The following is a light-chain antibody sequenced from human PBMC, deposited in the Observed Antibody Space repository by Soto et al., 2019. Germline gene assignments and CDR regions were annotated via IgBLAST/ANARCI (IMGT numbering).Light chain of an antibody. J-gene: IGKJ2*02. Sequence: EIVLTQSPGTLSFSPGERATLSCRASQSVGSSYLAWYQQKPGQAPRLLISGASSMATGNPDRFSGSGSGTDFTLTISRLEPEDYAVYYCQQYGSSPLMCSFGQGTKLEIK. CDR3: QQYGSSPLMCS. CDR1: QSVGSSY. V-gene: IGKV3-20*01. CDR2: GAS.